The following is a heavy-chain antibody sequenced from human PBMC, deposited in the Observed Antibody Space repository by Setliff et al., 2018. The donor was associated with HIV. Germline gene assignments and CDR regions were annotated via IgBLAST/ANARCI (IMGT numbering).Heavy chain of an antibody. CDR1: GDSITNDDYY. V-gene: IGHV4-39*01. Sequence: ETLSLTCTVSGDSITNDDYYWGWIRQPPGKGLEWVAIIHYNGRTYYDPSLKSRVTIFVDTSKTQFYLKLRSVTASDTAVYYCARYTSKVDWFDPWGQGTLVTVSS. D-gene: IGHD2-2*02. J-gene: IGHJ5*02. CDR2: IHYNGRT. CDR3: ARYTSKVDWFDP.